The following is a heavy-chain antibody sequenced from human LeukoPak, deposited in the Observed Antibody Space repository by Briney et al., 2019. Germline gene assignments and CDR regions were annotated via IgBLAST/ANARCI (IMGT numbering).Heavy chain of an antibody. J-gene: IGHJ4*02. CDR1: GGSFSGYY. Sequence: SETLSLTCAVYGGSFSGYYWSWIRQPPGKGLEWIGEINHSGSTNYNPSLKSRVTISVDTSKNQFSLKLSSVTAADTAVYYCARAQHYVGFDYWGQGTLVTVSS. V-gene: IGHV4-34*01. CDR2: INHSGST. D-gene: IGHD3-16*01. CDR3: ARAQHYVGFDY.